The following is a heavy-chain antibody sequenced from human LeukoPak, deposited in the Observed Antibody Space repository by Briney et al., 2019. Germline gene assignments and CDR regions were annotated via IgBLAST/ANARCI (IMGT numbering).Heavy chain of an antibody. D-gene: IGHD3-22*01. CDR2: ISGSGGST. Sequence: PGGSLRLSCAASGFTFSSYAMSWVRQAPGKGLEWVSAISGSGGSTYYADSVKGRFTISRDNSKNTLYLQMNSLRAEDTAVYYCVKGYYDSSGYYLPFDCWGQGTLVTVSS. CDR1: GFTFSSYA. J-gene: IGHJ4*02. V-gene: IGHV3-23*01. CDR3: VKGYYDSSGYYLPFDC.